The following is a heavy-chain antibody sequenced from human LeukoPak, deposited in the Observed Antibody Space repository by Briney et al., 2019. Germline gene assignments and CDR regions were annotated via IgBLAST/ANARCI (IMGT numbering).Heavy chain of an antibody. D-gene: IGHD3-10*01. CDR2: NSYSGNT. V-gene: IGHV4-39*07. CDR3: ARDMVRGVIIRGWFDP. Sequence: SETLSLTCTVSGGSISSSSYYWGWIRQPPGKGLDWIGSNSYSGNTYYNPSLKSRVTISVDTSKNQFSLKLTSVTAADTAVYYCARDMVRGVIIRGWFDPWGQGTRVTVSS. J-gene: IGHJ5*02. CDR1: GGSISSSSYY.